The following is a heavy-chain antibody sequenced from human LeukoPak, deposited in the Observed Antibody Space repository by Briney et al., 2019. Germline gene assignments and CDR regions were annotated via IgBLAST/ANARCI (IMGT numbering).Heavy chain of an antibody. D-gene: IGHD6-13*01. Sequence: PGRSLRLSCAASGFTFSSYAMHWVRRAPGKGLEWVAVISYDGSNKYYADSVKGRFTISRDNSKNTLYLQMNSLRAEDTAVYYCARGGPLAAAHPFDYWGQGTLVTVSS. V-gene: IGHV3-30-3*01. J-gene: IGHJ4*02. CDR3: ARGGPLAAAHPFDY. CDR2: ISYDGSNK. CDR1: GFTFSSYA.